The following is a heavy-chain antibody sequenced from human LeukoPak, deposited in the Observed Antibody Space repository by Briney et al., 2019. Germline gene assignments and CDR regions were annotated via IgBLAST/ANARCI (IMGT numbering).Heavy chain of an antibody. D-gene: IGHD1-7*01. Sequence: PSETLSLTCTVSGGSISGYYWNWIRQPAGKGLEWIGRIYTSGSTNYNPSLKSRVTMSVDTSKDQFSLKLSSVTAADTGVYHCAREFTPHPNFYFDSWGQGILVTVSS. V-gene: IGHV4-4*07. CDR2: IYTSGST. CDR1: GGSISGYY. CDR3: AREFTPHPNFYFDS. J-gene: IGHJ4*02.